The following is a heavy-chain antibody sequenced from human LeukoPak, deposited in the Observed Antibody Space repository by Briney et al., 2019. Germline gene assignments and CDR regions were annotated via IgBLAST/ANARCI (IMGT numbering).Heavy chain of an antibody. Sequence: GGSLRLSCAASGFTFSNYWMNWVRHAPGKGLERVANIKEDGSEKYYVDSVKGRFTISRDNAKNSLYLQMDSLRAEDTAVYYCARDSQHLNFDHWGQGTLVTVSS. CDR3: ARDSQHLNFDH. V-gene: IGHV3-7*04. CDR1: GFTFSNYW. J-gene: IGHJ4*02. D-gene: IGHD3-3*02. CDR2: IKEDGSEK.